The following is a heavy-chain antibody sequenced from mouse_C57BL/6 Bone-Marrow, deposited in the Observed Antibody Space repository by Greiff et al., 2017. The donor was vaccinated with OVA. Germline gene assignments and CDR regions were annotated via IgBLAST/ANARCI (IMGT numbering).Heavy chain of an antibody. CDR3: TELTGFAY. CDR1: GYTFTDYE. D-gene: IGHD4-1*01. Sequence: VQLKESGAELVRPGASVTLSCKASGYTFTDYEMHWVKQTPVHGLEWIGAIDPETGGTAYNQKFKGKAILTADKSSSTAYMELRSLTSEDSAVYYCTELTGFAYWGQGTLVTVSA. CDR2: IDPETGGT. V-gene: IGHV1-15*01. J-gene: IGHJ3*01.